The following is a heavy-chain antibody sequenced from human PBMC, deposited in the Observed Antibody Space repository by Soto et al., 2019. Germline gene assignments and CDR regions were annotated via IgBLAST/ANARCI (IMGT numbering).Heavy chain of an antibody. J-gene: IGHJ5*02. V-gene: IGHV2-26*01. Sequence: QVTLKESGPVLVKPTETLTLRCTVSGLSITDSEMGVSWIRQPPGQPLEWLAHIDSSGEKSYRTFLKSRLAISKDTAKSQIVLTMTNMDPADTATYYCARRHLAVAVSPGFDPWGQGSPVTVSS. CDR3: ARRHLAVAVSPGFDP. CDR1: GLSITDSEMG. CDR2: IDSSGEK. D-gene: IGHD6-19*01.